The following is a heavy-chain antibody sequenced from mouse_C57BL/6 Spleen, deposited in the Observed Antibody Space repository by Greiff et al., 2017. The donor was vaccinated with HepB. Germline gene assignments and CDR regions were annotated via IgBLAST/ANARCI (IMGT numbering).Heavy chain of an antibody. Sequence: QVQLQQPGAELVMPGASVKLSCKASGYTFTSYWMHWVKQRPGQGLEWIGEIDPSDSYTNYNQKFKGKSTLTVDKSSSTAYMQLSSRTSEDAAVYYCARGGAVVGNFDVWGTGTTVTVSS. J-gene: IGHJ1*03. V-gene: IGHV1-69*01. CDR2: IDPSDSYT. CDR1: GYTFTSYW. D-gene: IGHD1-1*01. CDR3: ARGGAVVGNFDV.